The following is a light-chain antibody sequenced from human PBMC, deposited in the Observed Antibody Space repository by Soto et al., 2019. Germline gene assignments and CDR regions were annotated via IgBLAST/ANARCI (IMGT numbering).Light chain of an antibody. CDR1: QSVSSSY. CDR2: GAS. Sequence: EIVLTQSPGTLSLSPGERATLSCRASQSVSSSYLAWYQQKPGQAPWLLIYGASSRATGIPDRFSGSGSGTDFTLTISRLEPDDFAVYYCQQYGSSPPWTFGQGTKVEIK. V-gene: IGKV3-20*01. CDR3: QQYGSSPPWT. J-gene: IGKJ1*01.